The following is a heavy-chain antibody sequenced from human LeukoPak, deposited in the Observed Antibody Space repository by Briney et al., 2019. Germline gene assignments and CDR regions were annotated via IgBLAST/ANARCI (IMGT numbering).Heavy chain of an antibody. D-gene: IGHD3-10*01. Sequence: SETLSLTCTVSGGSITSSNYYWGWIRQPPGKGLEWIGTIYYSGSTYYNPSLKGRVTISVDASKNQFSLRLTSVTAADTAVYYCASYYYDSGTFYTKYFDPWGQGTLVTVSS. CDR1: GGSITSSNYY. CDR2: IYYSGST. CDR3: ASYYYDSGTFYTKYFDP. J-gene: IGHJ5*02. V-gene: IGHV4-39*01.